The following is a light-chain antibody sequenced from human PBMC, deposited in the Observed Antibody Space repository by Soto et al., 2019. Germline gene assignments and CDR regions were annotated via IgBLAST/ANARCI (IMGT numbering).Light chain of an antibody. Sequence: QSVLTQPPSVSGAPGQRVTISCTGSSSNIGAGYDVHWYQQLPGTAPKLLIYGNSNRPSGVPDRFPGAKSGTSAALAITGRQAEDVADYSCQAYNISLSVVVFGGGTKLTLL. CDR2: GNS. J-gene: IGLJ2*01. CDR1: SSNIGAGYD. CDR3: QAYNISLSVVV. V-gene: IGLV1-40*01.